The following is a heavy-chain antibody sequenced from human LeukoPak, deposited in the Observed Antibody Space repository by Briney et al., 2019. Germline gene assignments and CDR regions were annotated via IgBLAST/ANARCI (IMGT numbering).Heavy chain of an antibody. Sequence: SETLSLTCAVYGGSFSGYYWSWIRQPPGKGLEWIGEINHSGSTNYNPSLKSRVTISVDTSKNQFSLKLSSVTAADTAVYYCARGRFEGTHSVGYWGQGTLVTVSS. CDR1: GGSFSGYY. V-gene: IGHV4-34*01. CDR3: ARGRFEGTHSVGY. J-gene: IGHJ4*02. D-gene: IGHD3-10*01. CDR2: INHSGST.